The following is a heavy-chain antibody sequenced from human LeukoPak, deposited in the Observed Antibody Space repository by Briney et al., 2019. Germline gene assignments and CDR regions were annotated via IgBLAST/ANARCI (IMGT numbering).Heavy chain of an antibody. J-gene: IGHJ4*02. Sequence: SEALSLTCTVSGGSISSYYWSWIRQPPGKGLEWIGYIYYSGSTNYNPSLKSRVTISVDTSKNQFSLKLSSVTAADTAVYYCARLAGDILTWGQGILVTVSS. D-gene: IGHD3-9*01. CDR3: ARLAGDILT. CDR2: IYYSGST. V-gene: IGHV4-59*01. CDR1: GGSISSYY.